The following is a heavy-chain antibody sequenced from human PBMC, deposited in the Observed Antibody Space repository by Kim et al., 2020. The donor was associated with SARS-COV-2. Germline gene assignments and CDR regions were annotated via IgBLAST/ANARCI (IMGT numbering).Heavy chain of an antibody. CDR1: GGSISSSSYY. CDR2: IYYSGST. CDR3: ARRSNYPRWFDP. V-gene: IGHV4-39*01. D-gene: IGHD2-8*01. J-gene: IGHJ5*02. Sequence: SETLSLTCTVSGGSISSSSYYWGWIRQPPGKGLEWIGSIYYSGSTYYNPSLKSRVTISVDTSKNQFSLKLSSVTAADTAVYYCARRSNYPRWFDPWGQGTLVTVSS.